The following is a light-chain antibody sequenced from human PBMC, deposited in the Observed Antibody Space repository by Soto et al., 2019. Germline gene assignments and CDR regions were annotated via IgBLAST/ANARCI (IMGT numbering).Light chain of an antibody. CDR2: EVS. V-gene: IGLV2-14*01. Sequence: SALTQPASVSGSPGQSITISCAGTNSVIGRYNYVSWYQQHPGEAPKLLIYEVSNRPSGISHRFSGSKSGNTASLTISGLQAEDEGDYYCTSYTNTAALAVFGEGTKLTVL. CDR1: NSVIGRYNY. J-gene: IGLJ3*02. CDR3: TSYTNTAALAV.